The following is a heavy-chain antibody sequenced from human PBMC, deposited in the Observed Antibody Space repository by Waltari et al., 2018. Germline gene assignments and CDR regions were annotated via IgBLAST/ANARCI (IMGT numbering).Heavy chain of an antibody. CDR3: TSPYGSGSYYAYYGMDV. V-gene: IGHV4-34*01. Sequence: QVQLQQWGAGLLKPSETLSLTCAVYGGSFSGYYWSWIRQPPGKGLEWIGEINHSGSTNYNPSLKSRVTISVDTSKNQFSLKLSSVTAADTAVYYCTSPYGSGSYYAYYGMDVWGQGTTVTVSS. CDR2: INHSGST. CDR1: GGSFSGYY. J-gene: IGHJ6*02. D-gene: IGHD3-10*01.